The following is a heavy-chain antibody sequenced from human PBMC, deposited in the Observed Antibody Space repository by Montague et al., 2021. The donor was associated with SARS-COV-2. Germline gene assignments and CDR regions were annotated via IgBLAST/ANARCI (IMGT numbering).Heavy chain of an antibody. CDR1: GGSFSGYY. CDR2: INHSGST. CDR3: AREDRWNWFDP. D-gene: IGHD5-24*01. V-gene: IGHV4-34*01. J-gene: IGHJ5*02. Sequence: SETLSLTCAVYGGSFSGYYWSWIRQPPGKGLEWIGEINHSGSTNYNPSLKSRVTISVDTSKNQFSLKLSSVTAADTAVYYCAREDRWNWFDPWGQGTPVIVSS.